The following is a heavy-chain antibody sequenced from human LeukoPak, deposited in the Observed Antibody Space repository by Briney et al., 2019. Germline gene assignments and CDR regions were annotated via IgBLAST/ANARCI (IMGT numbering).Heavy chain of an antibody. Sequence: SETLSLTCSVSGYSIRSGYHWAWIRQSPGKGLEWLGSIYQSGSTYDNPSLKSRVTMSVDTSKNQFSLKLSSVTAADTAVYYCARGHSSGWYEGLFDYWGQGTLVTVSS. J-gene: IGHJ4*02. V-gene: IGHV4-38-2*02. CDR3: ARGHSSGWYEGLFDY. D-gene: IGHD6-19*01. CDR2: IYQSGST. CDR1: GYSIRSGYH.